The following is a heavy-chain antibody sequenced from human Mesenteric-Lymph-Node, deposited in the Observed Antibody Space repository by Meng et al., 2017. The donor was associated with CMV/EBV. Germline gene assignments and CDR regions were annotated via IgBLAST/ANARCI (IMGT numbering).Heavy chain of an antibody. D-gene: IGHD6-13*01. CDR3: AREQQLAFDY. CDR1: GITFSSYA. CDR2: ISSNGGST. J-gene: IGHJ4*02. Sequence: GGSLRLSCAASGITFSSYAMHWVRQAPGKGLEYVSAISSNGGSTYYADSVKGRFTISRDNSKNTLYLQMGSLRAEDMAVYYCAREQQLAFDYWGQGTLVTVSS. V-gene: IGHV3-64*02.